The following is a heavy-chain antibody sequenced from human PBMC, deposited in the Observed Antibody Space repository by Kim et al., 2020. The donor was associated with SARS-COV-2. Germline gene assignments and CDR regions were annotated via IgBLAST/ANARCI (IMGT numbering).Heavy chain of an antibody. V-gene: IGHV5-51*01. D-gene: IGHD3-10*01. CDR3: ARGRARGNYYFDY. J-gene: IGHJ4*02. Sequence: YVPAFQGKVTSSADKSLSTAYLQWSSLKASDTAMYYCARGRARGNYYFDYWGQGTLVTVSS.